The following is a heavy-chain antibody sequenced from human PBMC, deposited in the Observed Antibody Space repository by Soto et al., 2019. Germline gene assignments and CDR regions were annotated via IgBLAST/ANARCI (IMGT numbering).Heavy chain of an antibody. CDR2: IWYDGSNK. J-gene: IGHJ2*01. D-gene: IGHD5-12*01. Sequence: QVQLVESGGGVVQPGRSLRLSCAASGFTFSSYGMHWVRQAPGKGLEWVAVIWYDGSNKYYADSVKGRFTISRDNSKNTLYLQMNSLRAEDTAVYYCARDGLGPGYNDWYFDLWGRGTLVTVSS. V-gene: IGHV3-33*01. CDR1: GFTFSSYG. CDR3: ARDGLGPGYNDWYFDL.